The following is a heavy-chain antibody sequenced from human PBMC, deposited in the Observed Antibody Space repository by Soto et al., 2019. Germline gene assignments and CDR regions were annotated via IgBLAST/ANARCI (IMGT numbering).Heavy chain of an antibody. Sequence: PGGSLRLSCAASGFTFSSYAMSWVRQTPEKGLEWVSAISGSADSTYYADSVKGRFTISRDNSKNTLYLQMNSLRAEDTAVYFCVKEATGYSYGQYWGQRSLVTVSS. CDR2: ISGSADST. CDR1: GFTFSSYA. D-gene: IGHD5-18*01. CDR3: VKEATGYSYGQY. J-gene: IGHJ4*02. V-gene: IGHV3-23*01.